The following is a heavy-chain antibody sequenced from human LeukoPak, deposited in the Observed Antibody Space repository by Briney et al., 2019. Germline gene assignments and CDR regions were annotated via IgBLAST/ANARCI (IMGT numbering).Heavy chain of an antibody. V-gene: IGHV4-61*02. Sequence: SETLSLTCTVSGGSISSSSYYWGWIRQPAGKGLEWIGRIETSGNTNYKPSLKSRVTMSVDTSKNQFSLKLSSVTAADTAMYYCARGTLYSGWSYYFDYWGQGSQVTVSS. CDR2: IETSGNT. J-gene: IGHJ4*02. CDR3: ARGTLYSGWSYYFDY. D-gene: IGHD6-19*01. CDR1: GGSISSSSYY.